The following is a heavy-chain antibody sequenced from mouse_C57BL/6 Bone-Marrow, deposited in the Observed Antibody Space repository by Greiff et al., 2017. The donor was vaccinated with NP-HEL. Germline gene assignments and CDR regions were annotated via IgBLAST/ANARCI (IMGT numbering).Heavy chain of an antibody. V-gene: IGHV5-16*01. CDR3: ARDRKLTGTPYWYFDV. Sequence: EVQLVESEGGLVQPGSSMKLSCTASGFTFSDYYMAWVRQVPEKGLEWVANINYDGSSTYYLDSLKSRFIISRDNAKNILYLQMSSLKSEDTATYYCARDRKLTGTPYWYFDVWGTGTTVTVSS. J-gene: IGHJ1*03. CDR1: GFTFSDYY. D-gene: IGHD4-1*01. CDR2: INYDGSST.